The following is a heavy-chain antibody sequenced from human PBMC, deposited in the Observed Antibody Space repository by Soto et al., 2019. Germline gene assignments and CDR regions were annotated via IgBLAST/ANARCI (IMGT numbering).Heavy chain of an antibody. V-gene: IGHV4-61*01. D-gene: IGHD7-27*01. CDR1: GGSVRSDPYY. CDR3: ARAGPWVDY. CDR2: IHYSGST. J-gene: IGHJ4*02. Sequence: KPSETLSFTCTVSGGSVRSDPYYWSWIRQPPGKGLEWIGFIHYSGSTKYNPSLKSRVSISVETSKNQFSLKLSSVTAADTAVYYCARAGPWVDYWGQGTLVTVSS.